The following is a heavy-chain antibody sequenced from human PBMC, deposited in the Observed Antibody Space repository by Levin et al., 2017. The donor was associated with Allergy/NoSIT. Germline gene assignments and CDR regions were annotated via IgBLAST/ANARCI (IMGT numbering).Heavy chain of an antibody. CDR3: AKDRDRYGWDFDY. D-gene: IGHD5-18*01. Sequence: ETLSLTCGASGFTFSKYAMNWVRQAPGKGLEWVSSIGDSGGNTYYADSVKGRFTISRDNSKDTLYLQMNSLRAEDTALYYGAKDRDRYGWDFDYWGQGTLVTVSS. V-gene: IGHV3-23*01. CDR2: IGDSGGNT. J-gene: IGHJ4*02. CDR1: GFTFSKYA.